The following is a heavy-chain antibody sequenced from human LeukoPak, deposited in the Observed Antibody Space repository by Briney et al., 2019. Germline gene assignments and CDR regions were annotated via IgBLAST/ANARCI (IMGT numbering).Heavy chain of an antibody. CDR3: ARALSGCVLCFDY. V-gene: IGHV1-69*04. D-gene: IGHD5-12*01. CDR1: GYTFTSYG. J-gene: IGHJ4*02. Sequence: GASVKVSCKASGYTFTSYGISWVRQAPGQGLEWMGRIIPILGIANYAQKFQGRVTMTRDTSISTAYMELSSLTSEDTAVYYCARALSGCVLCFDYWGQGSLVTVSS. CDR2: IIPILGIA.